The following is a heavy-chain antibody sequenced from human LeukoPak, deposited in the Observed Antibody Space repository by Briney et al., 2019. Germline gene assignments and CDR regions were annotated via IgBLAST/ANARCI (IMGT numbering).Heavy chain of an antibody. CDR2: IVGDGGST. D-gene: IGHD6-13*01. J-gene: IGHJ4*02. Sequence: PGGSLRLSCAASGFPFSSYAMSSVRQAPGKGLEWVSAIVGDGGSTYYADSVKGRFTISRDNSNNTLYLQMNNLRAEDTAVYYCAKTHSSSWHPLDFWGQGTLVTVSS. CDR3: AKTHSSSWHPLDF. V-gene: IGHV3-23*01. CDR1: GFPFSSYA.